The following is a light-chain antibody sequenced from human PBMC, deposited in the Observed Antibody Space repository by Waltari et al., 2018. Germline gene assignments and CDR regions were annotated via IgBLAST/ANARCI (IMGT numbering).Light chain of an antibody. J-gene: IGKJ1*01. CDR1: QRVGNN. V-gene: IGKV3-15*01. CDR3: QQANSFPQT. Sequence: EIEMTQSPATLSVSPGERVTLSCRASQRVGNNLAWYQQRPGQAPRLLIYGASTRATDISDRFSGSGSGTDFTLTISSLQPEDFATYYCQQANSFPQTFGQGTKVEIK. CDR2: GAS.